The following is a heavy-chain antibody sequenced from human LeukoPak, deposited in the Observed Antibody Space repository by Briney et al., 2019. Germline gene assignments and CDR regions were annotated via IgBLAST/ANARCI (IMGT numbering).Heavy chain of an antibody. D-gene: IGHD3-10*01. CDR1: GYSFTSYW. CDR3: ARHVYGSGSYTFDI. Sequence: GESLKISWKGSGYSFTSYWIGWVRRMPGKGLEWRGIIYPVDSDTRSRPSFQGEVTISADKSISTAYLQWSSLKASDTAMEYWARHVYGSGSYTFDIWAQGTMVTVSS. V-gene: IGHV5-51*01. J-gene: IGHJ3*02. CDR2: IYPVDSDT.